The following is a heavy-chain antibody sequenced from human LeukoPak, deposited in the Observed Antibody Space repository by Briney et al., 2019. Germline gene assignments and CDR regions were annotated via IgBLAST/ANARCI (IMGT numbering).Heavy chain of an antibody. CDR2: IKQDGSEK. Sequence: GGSLRLSCAASGFTFSSYWMSWVRQAPGKGLEWVANIKQDGSEKYYVDSVKGRFTISRDNAKNSLYLQMNSLRAEDTAVYYCARDPIGPPFWSGNYYYYMDVWGKGTTVTVSS. J-gene: IGHJ6*03. CDR1: GFTFSSYW. CDR3: ARDPIGPPFWSGNYYYYMDV. V-gene: IGHV3-7*01. D-gene: IGHD3-3*01.